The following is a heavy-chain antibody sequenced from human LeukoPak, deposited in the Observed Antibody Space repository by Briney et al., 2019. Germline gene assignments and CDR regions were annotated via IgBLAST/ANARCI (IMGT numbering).Heavy chain of an antibody. CDR1: GVSVSYNY. CDR2: IYSNGNK. Sequence: GGSLRLSCAASGVSVSYNYMSWVRQAPGKGLEWGSLIYSNGNKVYADSVKGRFTISRENSKQTSYFQVNRLRGEDTTVYYFTGGPAGRRYWGQGTVVTVSS. D-gene: IGHD3-16*01. V-gene: IGHV3-53*01. J-gene: IGHJ4*02. CDR3: TGGPAGRRY.